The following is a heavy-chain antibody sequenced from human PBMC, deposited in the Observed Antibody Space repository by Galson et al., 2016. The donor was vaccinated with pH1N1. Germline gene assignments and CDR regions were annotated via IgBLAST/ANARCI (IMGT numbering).Heavy chain of an antibody. CDR3: VRGLEDLLWFGELFDL. Sequence: SLRLSCAASGFAFSNFEMNWVRQIPGKGLEWISHISGSGQTIYYADSVKGRFAISRDSAKNSVYLQMGSLRVDDTAVYYCVRGLEDLLWFGELFDLWGQGVQVTVSS. D-gene: IGHD3-10*01. J-gene: IGHJ4*02. CDR1: GFAFSNFE. V-gene: IGHV3-48*03. CDR2: ISGSGQTI.